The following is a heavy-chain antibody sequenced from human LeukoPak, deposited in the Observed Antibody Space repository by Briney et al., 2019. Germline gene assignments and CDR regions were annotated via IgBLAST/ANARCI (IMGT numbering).Heavy chain of an antibody. Sequence: ASVKVSCKASGYTFTGYYMHWVRQAPGQGLEWMGWINPNSGGTNYAQKFQGRVTMTRDTSISTAYMELSRLRSDDTAVYYCARTRTRYSSSSLSNYWGQGTLVTVSS. J-gene: IGHJ4*02. CDR1: GYTFTGYY. D-gene: IGHD6-6*01. CDR3: ARTRTRYSSSSLSNY. CDR2: INPNSGGT. V-gene: IGHV1-2*02.